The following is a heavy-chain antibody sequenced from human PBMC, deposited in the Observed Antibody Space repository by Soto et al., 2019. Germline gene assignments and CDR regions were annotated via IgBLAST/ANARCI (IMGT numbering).Heavy chain of an antibody. CDR2: IYYSGST. V-gene: IGHV4-59*12. CDR1: GGSISSYY. Sequence: SETLSLTCTVSGGSISSYYWSWIRQPPGKGLEWIGYIYYSGSTNYNPSLKSRVTISVDTSKNQFSLKLSSVTAADTAVYYCARGRDIVVVVAANRHYYYGMDVWGQGTTVTVS. CDR3: ARGRDIVVVVAANRHYYYGMDV. D-gene: IGHD2-15*01. J-gene: IGHJ6*02.